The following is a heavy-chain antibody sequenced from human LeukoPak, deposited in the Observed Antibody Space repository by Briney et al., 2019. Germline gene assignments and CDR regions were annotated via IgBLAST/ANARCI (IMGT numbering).Heavy chain of an antibody. J-gene: IGHJ3*02. CDR1: GGTFTSYD. V-gene: IGHV1-8*03. CDR2: MNPNSGNT. D-gene: IGHD3-3*01. Sequence: ASVKVSCKASGGTFTSYDINWVRQATGQGLEWMGWMNPNSGNTGYAQKFQGRVTITRNTSISTAYMELSSLRSEDTAVYYCARGPIYDFWSGYYNAFDIWGQGTMVTVSS. CDR3: ARGPIYDFWSGYYNAFDI.